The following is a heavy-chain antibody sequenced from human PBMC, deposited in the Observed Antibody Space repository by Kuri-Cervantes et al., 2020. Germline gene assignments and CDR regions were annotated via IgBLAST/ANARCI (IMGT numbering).Heavy chain of an antibody. Sequence: LSLTCAASGFTFSSYAMHWVRQAPGKGLEWVAVISYDGSNKYYADSVKGRFTISRDNSKNTLYLQMNSLRAEDTAVYYCARIYGAYFDYWGQGTLVTVSS. CDR1: GFTFSSYA. D-gene: IGHD4-17*01. V-gene: IGHV3-30-3*01. J-gene: IGHJ4*02. CDR3: ARIYGAYFDY. CDR2: ISYDGSNK.